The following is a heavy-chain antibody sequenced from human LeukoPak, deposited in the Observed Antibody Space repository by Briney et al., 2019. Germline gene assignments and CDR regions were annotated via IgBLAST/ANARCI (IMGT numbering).Heavy chain of an antibody. V-gene: IGHV3-7*05. CDR3: ATYWRHFDWLLSDI. D-gene: IGHD3-9*01. Sequence: GGSLRLSCEESGFSFTDYWMTWVRQAPGKGLEGLADIKQDGSETHYVDSVKGRFIISRDNAKNSLYLQMDSLRVEDTAVYYCATYWRHFDWLLSDIWGLGTMVTVSS. J-gene: IGHJ3*02. CDR2: IKQDGSET. CDR1: GFSFTDYW.